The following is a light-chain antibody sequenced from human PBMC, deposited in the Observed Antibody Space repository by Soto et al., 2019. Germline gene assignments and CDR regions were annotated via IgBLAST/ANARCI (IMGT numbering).Light chain of an antibody. CDR3: RQLNSDRLT. J-gene: IGKJ4*01. CDR2: AVY. Sequence: IQLTQFPSSMSASVEDRVTITCLAIQGIIGYLAWYHRKPVKAPNLRIYAVYTLRCGVPSKFSGSGSGTDFTLTISSLQAEDFATYYWRQLNSDRLTYGGGTKVDIK. V-gene: IGKV1-9*01. CDR1: QGIIGY.